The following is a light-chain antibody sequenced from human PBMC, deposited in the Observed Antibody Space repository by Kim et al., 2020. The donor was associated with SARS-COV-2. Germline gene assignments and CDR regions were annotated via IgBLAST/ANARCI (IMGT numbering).Light chain of an antibody. CDR2: GAS. CDR3: QQYGSSPRNT. Sequence: EIVLTQSPGTLSLSPGERATLSCRARQSVSSSYLAWYQQKPGQAPRLLIYGASSRATGIPDRFSGSGSGTDFTLTISRLEPEDFAVYYCQQYGSSPRNTFGQGTKLEI. J-gene: IGKJ2*01. CDR1: QSVSSSY. V-gene: IGKV3-20*01.